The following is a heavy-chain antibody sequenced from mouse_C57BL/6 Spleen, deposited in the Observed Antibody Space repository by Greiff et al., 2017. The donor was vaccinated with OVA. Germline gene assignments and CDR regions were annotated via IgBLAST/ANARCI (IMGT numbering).Heavy chain of an antibody. CDR3: ARRDYGSSYGYFDV. Sequence: QVQLQQPGAELVKPGASVKMSCKASGYTFTSYWITWVKQRPGQGLEWIGDIYPGSGSTNYNEKFKSKATLTVDTSSSTAYMQLSSLTSEDSAVYYCARRDYGSSYGYFDVWGTGTTVTVSS. CDR1: GYTFTSYW. CDR2: IYPGSGST. V-gene: IGHV1-55*01. J-gene: IGHJ1*03. D-gene: IGHD1-1*01.